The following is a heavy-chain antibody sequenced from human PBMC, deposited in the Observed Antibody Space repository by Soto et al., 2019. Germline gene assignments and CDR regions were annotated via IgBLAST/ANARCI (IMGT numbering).Heavy chain of an antibody. Sequence: EVQLLESGGGLVQPGGSLRLSCSASGSTFSNYAMSWVRQAPGKGLEWVSTISNSGDNTYYANSVKGRFTISRDNFKNTLYVQMNSLGADDTALYYCAKGANDGYNHWFDPWGQGTLVTVSS. CDR3: AKGANDGYNHWFDP. D-gene: IGHD5-12*01. CDR1: GSTFSNYA. J-gene: IGHJ5*02. V-gene: IGHV3-23*01. CDR2: ISNSGDNT.